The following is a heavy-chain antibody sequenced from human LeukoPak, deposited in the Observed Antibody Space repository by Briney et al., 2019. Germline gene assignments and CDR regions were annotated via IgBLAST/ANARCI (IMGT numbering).Heavy chain of an antibody. Sequence: SETLSLTCAVYGGSFSGYYWSWIRQPPGKGLEWIGEINHSGSTNYNPSLKSRVTISVDTSKNQFSLKLSSVTAADTAVYYCARGGYDILTGYYTYWYFDLWGRGTLVTVSS. J-gene: IGHJ2*01. V-gene: IGHV4-34*01. CDR3: ARGGYDILTGYYTYWYFDL. CDR2: INHSGST. D-gene: IGHD3-9*01. CDR1: GGSFSGYY.